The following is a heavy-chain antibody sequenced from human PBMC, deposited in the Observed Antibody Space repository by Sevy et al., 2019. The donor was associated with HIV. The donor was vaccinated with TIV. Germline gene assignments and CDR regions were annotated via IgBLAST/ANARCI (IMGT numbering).Heavy chain of an antibody. CDR2: IRNDGSTK. D-gene: IGHD4-17*01. CDR3: VKGPHPAVTTSYALDV. J-gene: IGHJ6*02. CDR1: GFIFKSYG. Sequence: GGSLRLSCAASGFIFKSYGMHWVRQAPGKGLEWVTFIRNDGSTKYYADAVRGRFTSSRDNSKTTLYLQMTSMRPEVTAVYYCVKGPHPAVTTSYALDVWGQGTTVTVSS. V-gene: IGHV3-30*02.